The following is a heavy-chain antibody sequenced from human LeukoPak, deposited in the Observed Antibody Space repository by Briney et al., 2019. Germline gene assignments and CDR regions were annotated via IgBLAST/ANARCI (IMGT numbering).Heavy chain of an antibody. Sequence: GGSLRLSCAASGFTFSSYGMNWVRQAPGKGLEWLAVIWYDGSNKYYADSVKGRFTISRDNFKNTMFLQMNSLRVEDTAVYYCAKSTYGSLWEIDYWGQGTLVTVSS. D-gene: IGHD3-16*01. CDR1: GFTFSSYG. J-gene: IGHJ4*02. CDR3: AKSTYGSLWEIDY. V-gene: IGHV3-33*06. CDR2: IWYDGSNK.